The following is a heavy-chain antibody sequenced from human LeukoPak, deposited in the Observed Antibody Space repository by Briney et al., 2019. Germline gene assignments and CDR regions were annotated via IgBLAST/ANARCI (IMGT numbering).Heavy chain of an antibody. J-gene: IGHJ5*02. Sequence: GGSLRLSCAASGFTFSSYAMSWVRQAPGKGLEWVSGISGSGGSTYYADSVKGRFTISRDDSKNTLYLQMNSLRAEDTAVYYCAKLPRYVFVDCWFDPWGQGTLVSVSS. CDR1: GFTFSSYA. CDR2: ISGSGGST. CDR3: AKLPRYVFVDCWFDP. D-gene: IGHD2-21*01. V-gene: IGHV3-23*01.